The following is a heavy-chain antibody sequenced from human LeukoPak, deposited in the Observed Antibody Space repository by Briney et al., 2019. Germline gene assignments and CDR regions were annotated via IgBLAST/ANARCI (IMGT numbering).Heavy chain of an antibody. CDR2: IYYSGST. CDR1: GGSISSGGFY. J-gene: IGHJ4*02. Sequence: SETLSLTCTVSGGSISSGGFYWTWIRQPPGKGPEWIGYIYYSGSTYYNPSLKSRVTISVDTSKNQLSLKLSSVTAADTAVYYCARGPLLAPFDYWGQGTLVTVSS. CDR3: ARGPLLAPFDY. D-gene: IGHD3-10*01. V-gene: IGHV4-30-4*01.